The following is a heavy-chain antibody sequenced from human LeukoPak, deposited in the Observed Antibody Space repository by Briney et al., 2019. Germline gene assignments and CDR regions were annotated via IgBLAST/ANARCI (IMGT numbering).Heavy chain of an antibody. Sequence: PGGSLRLSCAASGFTVSSNYMSWVRQAPGKGLEWVSVIYSGGSTSYADSVKGRFTISRDNSKNTLYLQMNSLRAEDTAVYYCARDPSQNFDYWGQGTLVTVSS. CDR2: IYSGGST. CDR1: GFTVSSNY. V-gene: IGHV3-53*01. J-gene: IGHJ4*02. CDR3: ARDPSQNFDY.